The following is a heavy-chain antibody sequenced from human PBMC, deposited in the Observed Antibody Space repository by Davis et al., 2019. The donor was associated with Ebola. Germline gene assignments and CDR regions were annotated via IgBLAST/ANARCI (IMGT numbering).Heavy chain of an antibody. Sequence: GESLKISCAASGFTVSSNYMSWVRQAPGKGLEWVSVIYSGGGTYYADSVKGRFTISRDNSKNTVYLQMKSLGVEDTDVYFCTRAVWRGYSRGAFDIWGQGTMVTVSS. CDR2: IYSGGGT. CDR3: TRAVWRGYSRGAFDI. CDR1: GFTVSSNY. J-gene: IGHJ3*02. V-gene: IGHV3-53*01. D-gene: IGHD3-3*01.